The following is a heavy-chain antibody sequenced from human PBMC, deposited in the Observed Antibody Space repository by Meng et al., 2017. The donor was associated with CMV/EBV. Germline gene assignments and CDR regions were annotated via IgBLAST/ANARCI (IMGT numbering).Heavy chain of an antibody. CDR1: GFTLSSYA. J-gene: IGHJ3*02. CDR3: ARVVYGAFDI. D-gene: IGHD3-10*01. CDR2: ISYDGSNK. Sequence: GESLKISCAASGFTLSSYAMHWVRQAPGKGLEWVAAISYDGSNKYYADSVKGRFTISRDNSKNTLYLQMNSLRAEDTAVYYCARVVYGAFDIWGQGTMVTVSS. V-gene: IGHV3-30-3*01.